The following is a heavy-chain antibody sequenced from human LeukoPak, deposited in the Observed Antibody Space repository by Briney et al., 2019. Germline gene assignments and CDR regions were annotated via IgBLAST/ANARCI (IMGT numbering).Heavy chain of an antibody. D-gene: IGHD6-19*01. Sequence: SVKVSCKASGGTFSSYAISWVRQAPGQGLEWMGAIIPTFGTANYAQKFQGRVTITADKSTSTAYMELSSLRSEDTAVYYCAREAPGIAVASTPTGYFDLWGRGTLVTVSS. J-gene: IGHJ2*01. CDR1: GGTFSSYA. V-gene: IGHV1-69*06. CDR3: AREAPGIAVASTPTGYFDL. CDR2: IIPTFGTA.